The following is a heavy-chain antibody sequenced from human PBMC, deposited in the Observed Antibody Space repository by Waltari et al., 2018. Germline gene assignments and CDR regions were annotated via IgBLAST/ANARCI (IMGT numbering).Heavy chain of an antibody. D-gene: IGHD6-13*01. CDR2: IYYSGST. CDR1: GGPISSNY. CDR3: ARHGTGQQLATNWFDH. Sequence: QVQLQDSGPGLVKPSETLSLTCTVSGGPISSNYWIWLRQLPGKGLEWIGYIYYSGSTNYNPSLKSRVTISVDTSKNQFSLKLSSVTAADTAVYYCARHGTGQQLATNWFDHWGQGTLVTVSS. J-gene: IGHJ5*02. V-gene: IGHV4-59*08.